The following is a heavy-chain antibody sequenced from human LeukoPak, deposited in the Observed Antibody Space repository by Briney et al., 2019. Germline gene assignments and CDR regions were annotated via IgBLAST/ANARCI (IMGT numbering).Heavy chain of an antibody. CDR2: INSSSSYI. J-gene: IGHJ4*02. CDR3: ARDFRLLAAAGEPVFDY. V-gene: IGHV3-21*01. Sequence: PGGSLRLSCAASGFTFSSYSMNWVRQAPGKGLEWVSSINSSSSYIYYADSVKGRFTISRDNAKNSLYLQMNSLRAEDTAVYYCARDFRLLAAAGEPVFDYWGQGTLVAVSS. D-gene: IGHD6-13*01. CDR1: GFTFSSYS.